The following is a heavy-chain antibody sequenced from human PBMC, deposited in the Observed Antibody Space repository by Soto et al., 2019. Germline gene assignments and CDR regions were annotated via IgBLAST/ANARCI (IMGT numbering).Heavy chain of an antibody. Sequence: EVQLVESGGGLVQPGGSLRLSCAASGFSFSTYWMSWVRQAPGTGLEWVANINPDGSETNYVDSVRGRFTVSRDNASTSLFLQVNSLRAEDTAMYYCAKGGHIDFCGQGTLVTVSS. CDR1: GFSFSTYW. D-gene: IGHD3-16*01. CDR3: AKGGHIDF. CDR2: INPDGSET. J-gene: IGHJ4*02. V-gene: IGHV3-7*03.